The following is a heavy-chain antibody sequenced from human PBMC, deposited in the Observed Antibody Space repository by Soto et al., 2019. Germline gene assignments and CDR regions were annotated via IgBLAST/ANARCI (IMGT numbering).Heavy chain of an antibody. CDR1: GDSINGNY. V-gene: IGHV4-4*02. J-gene: IGHJ4*02. CDR2: IYDSGTT. D-gene: IGHD5-18*01. CDR3: ARNRGYSQGD. Sequence: PSETLSLTCTVSGDSINGNYWSWVRQPPGKGPEWIGEIYDSGTTYYNPSLNSRATISLDKSKNQFSLNLNSVTAADTAVYYCARNRGYSQGDWSPGTLVTVSS.